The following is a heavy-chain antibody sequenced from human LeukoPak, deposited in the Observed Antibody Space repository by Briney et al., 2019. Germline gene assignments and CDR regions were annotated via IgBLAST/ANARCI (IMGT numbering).Heavy chain of an antibody. V-gene: IGHV3-23*01. CDR1: GFTFNNYA. D-gene: IGHD3-22*01. J-gene: IGHJ4*02. CDR2: ISGGGGST. Sequence: PGGSLRLSCAASGFTFNNYAMSWVRQAPGKGLEWVSTISGGGGSTYSADSVKGRFTISRDNSKNTLYLQMSSLRAEDTAVYYCAKCIGSGYYSIDYWGQGTLVTVSS. CDR3: AKCIGSGYYSIDY.